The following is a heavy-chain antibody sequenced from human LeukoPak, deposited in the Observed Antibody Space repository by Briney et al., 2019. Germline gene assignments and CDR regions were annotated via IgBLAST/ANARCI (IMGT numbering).Heavy chain of an antibody. V-gene: IGHV3-49*03. Sequence: GGSLRLSCTASGFTFSDYAMSWFRQAPGKGLEWVGFIRNKAYGGTAEYAASVKGRFTISRDDSKTIAYLQMNSQKTEDTAVYYCTREKRYFDWFQADYWGQGTLVTVSS. CDR3: TREKRYFDWFQADY. J-gene: IGHJ4*02. D-gene: IGHD3-9*01. CDR1: GFTFSDYA. CDR2: IRNKAYGGTA.